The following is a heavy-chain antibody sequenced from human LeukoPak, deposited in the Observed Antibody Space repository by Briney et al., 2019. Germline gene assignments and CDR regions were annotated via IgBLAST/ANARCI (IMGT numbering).Heavy chain of an antibody. D-gene: IGHD3-10*01. V-gene: IGHV4-34*01. CDR2: INHSGST. J-gene: IGHJ4*02. Sequence: KPSETLSLTCAVYGGSFNGYYWSWIRQPPGKGLEWIGEINHSGSTDYNPSLKSRVTISVDTSKNQFSLKLSSVTAADTAVYYCARGLRRAYYYGSGSYTYFDYWGQGTLVTVSS. CDR3: ARGLRRAYYYGSGSYTYFDY. CDR1: GGSFNGYY.